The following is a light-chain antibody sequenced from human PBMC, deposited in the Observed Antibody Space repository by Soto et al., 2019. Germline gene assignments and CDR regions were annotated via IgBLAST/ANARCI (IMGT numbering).Light chain of an antibody. CDR2: GAS. CDR1: QSISDT. J-gene: IGKJ1*01. V-gene: IGKV3-15*01. CDR3: QQYNNWPWT. Sequence: EMFMTQSPATLSVSPGGRATLSCRASQSISDTLAWYQQKPGQAPRLLIYGASTRAPGFPARFSGSGSGTDFTLTISSLQSEDFAVYYCQQYNNWPWTFGQGTKVDSK.